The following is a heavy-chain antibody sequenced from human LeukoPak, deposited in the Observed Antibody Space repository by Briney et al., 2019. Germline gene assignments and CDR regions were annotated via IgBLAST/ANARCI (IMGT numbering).Heavy chain of an antibody. V-gene: IGHV1-2*02. CDR1: GYTFAGYY. Sequence: GASVKVSCKASGYTFAGYYMHWVRQAPGQGLEWMGWINPNSGGTNYAQKFQGRVTMTRDTSISTAFMELSRLRSDDTAVYYCARDKDGYYDILTGYYRAQFDCWGQGTLVTVSS. CDR2: INPNSGGT. CDR3: ARDKDGYYDILTGYYRAQFDC. J-gene: IGHJ4*02. D-gene: IGHD3-9*01.